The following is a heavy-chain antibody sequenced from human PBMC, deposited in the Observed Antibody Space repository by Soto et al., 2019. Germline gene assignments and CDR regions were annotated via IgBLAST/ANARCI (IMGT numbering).Heavy chain of an antibody. J-gene: IGHJ4*02. CDR3: ARGGYCSSTSCSYYFDY. D-gene: IGHD2-2*01. CDR1: GFTFSSYG. CDR2: IWYDGSNK. V-gene: IGHV3-33*01. Sequence: GGSLRLSCAASGFTFSSYGMHWVRQAPGKGLEWVAVIWYDGSNKYYADSVKGRFTISRDNSKNTLYLQMNSLRAEDTAVYYCARGGYCSSTSCSYYFDYWGQGTLVTVSS.